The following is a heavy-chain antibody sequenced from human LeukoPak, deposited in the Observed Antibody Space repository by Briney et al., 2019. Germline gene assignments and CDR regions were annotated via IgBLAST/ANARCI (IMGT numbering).Heavy chain of an antibody. CDR2: ISYDGSNK. J-gene: IGHJ4*02. CDR1: GFTFSSYA. D-gene: IGHD3-10*01. Sequence: GGSLRLSCAASGFTFSSYAMHWVRQAPGKGLEWVAVISYDGSNKYYADSVKGRFTISRDNSKNTLYLQINSLRAEDTAVYYCASSEVRGVTTDYWGQGTLVTVSS. V-gene: IGHV3-30-3*01. CDR3: ASSEVRGVTTDY.